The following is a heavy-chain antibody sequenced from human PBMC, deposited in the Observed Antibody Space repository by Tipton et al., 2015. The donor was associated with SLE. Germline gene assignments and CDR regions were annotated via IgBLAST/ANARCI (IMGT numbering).Heavy chain of an antibody. Sequence: TLSLTCAVSGGSISSGNWWIWVRQPPGKGLEWIGEIYHSGSTNYNPSLKSRVTISVDTSKNQFSLKLSSVTAADTAVYYCARYCSGGTCYPRRDAFDIWGQGTMLAVSS. J-gene: IGHJ3*02. CDR1: GGSISSGNW. CDR2: IYHSGST. D-gene: IGHD2-15*01. CDR3: ARYCSGGTCYPRRDAFDI. V-gene: IGHV4-4*02.